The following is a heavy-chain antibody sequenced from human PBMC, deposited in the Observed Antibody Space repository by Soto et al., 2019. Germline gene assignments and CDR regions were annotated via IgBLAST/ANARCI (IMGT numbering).Heavy chain of an antibody. CDR1: GFTFSSYA. CDR3: AKSLGVSLTGFYHYFDY. D-gene: IGHD3-9*01. V-gene: IGHV3-23*01. CDR2: IGGSGGST. Sequence: HPGGSLRLSCAASGFTFSSYAMSWVRQAPGKGLEWVSGIGGSGGSTDYADSVKGRFTISRDNSKNTLYLQMNSLRAEDTAVYYCAKSLGVSLTGFYHYFDYWGQGTLVTVSS. J-gene: IGHJ4*02.